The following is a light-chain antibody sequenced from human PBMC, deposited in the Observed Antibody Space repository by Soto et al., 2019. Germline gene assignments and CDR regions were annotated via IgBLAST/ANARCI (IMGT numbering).Light chain of an antibody. CDR2: DVT. V-gene: IGLV2-8*01. Sequence: QSALTQPPSASGSPGQSVTISCTGTSSDVGGYNYVSWHQQHPGKAPKLIIYDVTKRPSGVPDRFSGSKSGYTASLTVSGLQAEDEADSYCSSFAGGNIYVFGTGTKVTVL. J-gene: IGLJ1*01. CDR3: SSFAGGNIYV. CDR1: SSDVGGYNY.